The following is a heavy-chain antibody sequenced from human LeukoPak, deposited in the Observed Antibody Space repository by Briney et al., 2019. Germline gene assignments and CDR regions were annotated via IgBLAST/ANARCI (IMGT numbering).Heavy chain of an antibody. CDR2: MNPNSGNT. CDR1: GYTFTSYD. Sequence: ASVKVSCKASGYTFTSYDINWVRQATGRGLEWMGWMNPNSGNTGYAQKFQGRVTMTRNTSISTAYMELSSLRSEDTAVYYCARGRGRWPTVNYWGQGTLVTVSS. CDR3: ARGRGRWPTVNY. D-gene: IGHD4-11*01. V-gene: IGHV1-8*01. J-gene: IGHJ4*02.